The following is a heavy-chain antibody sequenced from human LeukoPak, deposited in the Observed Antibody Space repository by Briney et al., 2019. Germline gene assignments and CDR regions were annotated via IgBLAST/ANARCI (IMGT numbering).Heavy chain of an antibody. Sequence: GGSLRLSCVGTGFTFSSYVMSWVRQAPGKGLEWVSAVTGSGDSTHYADSVKGRFSISRDNSKNTLYLEMNSLRAEDTAVYYCARDSPERYCSGTSCYIDAFDIWGQGTTVTVSS. V-gene: IGHV3-23*01. CDR2: VTGSGDST. D-gene: IGHD2-2*01. J-gene: IGHJ3*02. CDR1: GFTFSSYV. CDR3: ARDSPERYCSGTSCYIDAFDI.